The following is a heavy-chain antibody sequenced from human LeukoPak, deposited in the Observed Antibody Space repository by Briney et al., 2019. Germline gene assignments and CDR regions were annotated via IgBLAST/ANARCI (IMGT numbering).Heavy chain of an antibody. CDR2: ISHSGSTI. V-gene: IGHV3-48*01. D-gene: IGHD3-22*01. J-gene: IGHJ4*02. Sequence: GGSLRLSCAASGFTFRSYSMNWVRQAPGKGLEWVSYISHSGSTIYYADSVKGRFTISRDNAKNSLYLQMNSLRAVGTAVYFCARVAYYYDSSGYYYNYIDFWGQGTLVTVSS. CDR1: GFTFRSYS. CDR3: ARVAYYYDSSGYYYNYIDF.